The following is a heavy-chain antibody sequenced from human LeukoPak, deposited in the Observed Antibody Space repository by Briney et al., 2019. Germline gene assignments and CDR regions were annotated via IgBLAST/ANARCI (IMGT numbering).Heavy chain of an antibody. CDR1: GSTFSGYW. CDR2: IKQDGGET. CDR3: AKDIVGSSRD. Sequence: GGSLRLSCAASGSTFSGYWMSWVRQAPGKGLEWVANIKQDGGETYFADSVKGRFIISRDNSKNSLYLQMNSLRAEDTAVYYCAKDIVGSSRDWGQGTLVTVSS. D-gene: IGHD6-6*01. V-gene: IGHV3-7*03. J-gene: IGHJ4*02.